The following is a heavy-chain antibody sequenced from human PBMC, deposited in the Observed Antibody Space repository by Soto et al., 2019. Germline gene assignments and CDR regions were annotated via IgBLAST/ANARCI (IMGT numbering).Heavy chain of an antibody. CDR2: ISYDGSNK. D-gene: IGHD3-22*01. CDR1: GFTFSSYG. Sequence: GWSLRLSCAASGFTFSSYGMHWVRQAPGKGLEWVALISYDGSNKYYADSVKGRFTISRDNSKNTLYLQMNSLRADDKAVYYCARDRGYYDSSDYTPPWAPDDYYYGMDVWGQGTTVTVSS. J-gene: IGHJ6*02. V-gene: IGHV3-30*03. CDR3: ARDRGYYDSSDYTPPWAPDDYYYGMDV.